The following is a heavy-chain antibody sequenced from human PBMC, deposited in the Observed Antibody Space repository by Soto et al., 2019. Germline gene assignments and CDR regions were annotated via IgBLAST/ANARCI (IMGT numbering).Heavy chain of an antibody. J-gene: IGHJ4*02. CDR2: IIPICGTA. CDR1: GGTFSSYA. V-gene: IGHV1-69*12. CDR3: ARVRYYDSSGYYWD. D-gene: IGHD3-22*01. Sequence: QVQLVQSGAEVKKPGASVKVSCKASGGTFSSYAISWVRQAPGQGLEWMGGIIPICGTANYAQKFQGRVTITADESTSKAYMELGSLGSEDTAVYYCARVRYYDSSGYYWDWGQGTLVTVSS.